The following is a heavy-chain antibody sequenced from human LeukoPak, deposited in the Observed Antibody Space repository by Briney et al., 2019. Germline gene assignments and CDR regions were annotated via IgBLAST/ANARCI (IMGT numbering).Heavy chain of an antibody. CDR1: GFTFSSYA. J-gene: IGHJ4*02. CDR3: AKDHGRVGATRDY. Sequence: PGGSLRLSCAASGFTFSSYAMSWVRQATGKGLEWVSAISGSGGSTYYADSVKGRFITSRDHSKNTLYLQMNSLRAEETAVYYCAKDHGRVGATRDYWGQGTLVTVSS. D-gene: IGHD1-26*01. V-gene: IGHV3-23*01. CDR2: ISGSGGST.